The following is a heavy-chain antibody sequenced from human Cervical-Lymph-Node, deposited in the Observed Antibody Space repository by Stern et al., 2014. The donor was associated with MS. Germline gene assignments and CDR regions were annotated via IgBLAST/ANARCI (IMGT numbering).Heavy chain of an antibody. CDR2: ISSSSSYT. CDR1: GFTFSDYY. CDR3: ARKHGIAAAGTVWFDP. Sequence: QVQLVESGGGLVKPGGSLRLSCAASGFTFSDYYMSWIRQAPGKGLEWVSYISSSSSYTNYADSVKGRFTISRDNAKNSLYLQMNSLRAEDTAVYYCARKHGIAAAGTVWFDPWGQGTLVTVSS. V-gene: IGHV3-11*06. J-gene: IGHJ5*02. D-gene: IGHD6-13*01.